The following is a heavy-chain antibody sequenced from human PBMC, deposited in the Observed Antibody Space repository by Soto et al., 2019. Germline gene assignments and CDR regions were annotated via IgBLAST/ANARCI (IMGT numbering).Heavy chain of an antibody. D-gene: IGHD3-3*01. J-gene: IGHJ3*02. V-gene: IGHV2-5*02. CDR3: AHVEGMNYDFWSGDAFDI. CDR2: IYWDDDK. CDR1: GFSLSTSGVG. Sequence: QITLKESGPPLVKPTQTLTLTCTFSGFSLSTSGVGVGWIRQPPGKALEWLALIYWDDDKRYSPSLKSRLTITKDTSKNQVVLTMTNMDPVDTATYYCAHVEGMNYDFWSGDAFDIWGQGTMVTVSS.